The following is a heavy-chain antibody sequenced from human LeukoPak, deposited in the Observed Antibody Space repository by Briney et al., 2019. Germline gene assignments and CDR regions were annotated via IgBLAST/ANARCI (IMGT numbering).Heavy chain of an antibody. CDR1: GYTFTSYY. D-gene: IGHD2-15*01. CDR3: ARLYCSGGSCYSVYYYYGMDV. CDR2: IIPIFGTA. Sequence: SVKVSCKASGYTFTSYYMHWVRQAPGQGLEWMGGIIPIFGTANYAQKFQGRVTITADESTSTAYMELSSLRSEDTAVYYCARLYCSGGSCYSVYYYYGMDVWGQGTTVTVSS. J-gene: IGHJ6*02. V-gene: IGHV1-69*13.